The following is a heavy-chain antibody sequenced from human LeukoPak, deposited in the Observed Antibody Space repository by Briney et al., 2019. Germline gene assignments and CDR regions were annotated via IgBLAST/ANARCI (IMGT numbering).Heavy chain of an antibody. CDR1: GGSFSGYY. V-gene: IGHV4-34*01. CDR3: ARDFCSSTSCYRYSYYYGMDV. J-gene: IGHJ6*02. Sequence: PSETLSLTCAVYGGSFSGYYWSWIRQPPGKGLEWIGEINHSGSTNYNPSLKSRVTMSVDTSKNQFSLKLSSVTAADTAVYYCARDFCSSTSCYRYSYYYGMDVWGQGTTVTVSS. D-gene: IGHD2-2*02. CDR2: INHSGST.